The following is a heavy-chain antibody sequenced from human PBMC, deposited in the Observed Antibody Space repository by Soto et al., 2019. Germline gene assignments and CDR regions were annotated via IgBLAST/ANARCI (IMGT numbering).Heavy chain of an antibody. D-gene: IGHD6-13*01. CDR2: ISYDGSNK. V-gene: IGHV3-30*18. CDR3: AKDLQQLVGGRFDY. Sequence: GGSLRLSCAASGFTFSSYGMHWVRQAPGKGLEWVAVISYDGSNKYYADSVKGRFTISRDNSKNTLYLQMNSLRAEDTAVYYCAKDLQQLVGGRFDYWGQGTLVTVSS. CDR1: GFTFSSYG. J-gene: IGHJ4*02.